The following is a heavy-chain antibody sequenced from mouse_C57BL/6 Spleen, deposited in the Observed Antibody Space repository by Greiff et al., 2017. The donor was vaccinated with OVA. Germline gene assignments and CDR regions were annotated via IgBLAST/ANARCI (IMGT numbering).Heavy chain of an antibody. CDR1: GYTFTSYW. V-gene: IGHV1-55*01. CDR2: IYPGSGST. Sequence: QVQLQQSGAELVKPGASVKMSCKASGYTFTSYWITWVKQTPGQDLEWIGDIYPGSGSTNYNEKFKSKATLTVDTSSSTAYMQLSSLTSEDSAVYYCARDSITTVVPYYFDDWGQGTTLTVSS. J-gene: IGHJ2*01. D-gene: IGHD1-1*01. CDR3: ARDSITTVVPYYFDD.